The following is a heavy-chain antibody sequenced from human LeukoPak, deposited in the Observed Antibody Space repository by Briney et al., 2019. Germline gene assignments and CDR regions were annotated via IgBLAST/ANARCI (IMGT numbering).Heavy chain of an antibody. V-gene: IGHV1-46*01. J-gene: IGHJ4*02. CDR3: ARDKGCVLRFLEWLPRYFFDY. CDR1: GYTFTSYY. Sequence: ASVKVSCKASGYTFTSYYMHWVRQAPGQGLEWMGIINPSGGSTSYAQKFQGRVTMTRDTSTSTVYMELSSLRSEDTAVYYCARDKGCVLRFLEWLPRYFFDYWGQGTLVTVSS. CDR2: INPSGGST. D-gene: IGHD3-3*01.